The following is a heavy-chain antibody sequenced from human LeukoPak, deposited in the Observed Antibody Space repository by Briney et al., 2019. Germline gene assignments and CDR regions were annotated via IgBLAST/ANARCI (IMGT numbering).Heavy chain of an antibody. CDR3: ARDLEGTLDY. CDR1: GGSISSGGYY. Sequence: SETLSLTCTVSGGSISSGGYYWSWIRQHPGKGLEWIGYIYYSGSTYYNPSLKSRVTISVDTSKNQFSLKLSSVTAADTAVYYCARDLEGTLDYWGQGTLVTVSS. D-gene: IGHD1-1*01. CDR2: IYYSGST. J-gene: IGHJ4*02. V-gene: IGHV4-31*03.